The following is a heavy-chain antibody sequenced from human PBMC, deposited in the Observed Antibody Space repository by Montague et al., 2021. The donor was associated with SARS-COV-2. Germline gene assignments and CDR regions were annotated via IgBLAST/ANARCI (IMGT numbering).Heavy chain of an antibody. CDR3: ARSGGKFGEAYDY. CDR2: IYSSGTT. V-gene: IGHV4-4*07. D-gene: IGHD3-10*01. J-gene: IGHJ4*02. CDR1: GGSISSYY. Sequence: SETLSLICTVSGGSISSYYWTRIRQPAGKGLEWIGRIYSSGTTRYNGSLKSRVTLSVDTSANQFSLRVNSVTAADTAVYYCARSGGKFGEAYDYWGQGILVTVSS.